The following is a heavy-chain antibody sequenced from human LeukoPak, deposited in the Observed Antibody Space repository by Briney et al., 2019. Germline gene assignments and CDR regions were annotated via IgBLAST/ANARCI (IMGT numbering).Heavy chain of an antibody. Sequence: GESLRISCKGSGYTFTSYWISWVRQMPGKGLEWMGKIDTSDSYTIYSPSFQGHVTISADKSTSTVYLYWSSLQASDTAMYYCARQPGIAAADPFDFWGQGTLVTVSS. CDR2: IDTSDSYT. CDR3: ARQPGIAAADPFDF. J-gene: IGHJ4*02. D-gene: IGHD6-25*01. V-gene: IGHV5-10-1*01. CDR1: GYTFTSYW.